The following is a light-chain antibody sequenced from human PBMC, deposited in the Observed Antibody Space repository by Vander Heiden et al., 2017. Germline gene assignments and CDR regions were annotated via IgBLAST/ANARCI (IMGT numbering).Light chain of an antibody. CDR2: RNN. J-gene: IGLJ3*02. V-gene: IGLV1-47*01. CDR3: AAWDDSRSGPV. Sequence: QSVLTQPPSASGTPGQRVTISFSGSSSNIGSNYVYWYHQLPGTAPKLLIYRNNQRPSGVPDRFSGSKSGTSASLAISGLRSEDEADYYCAAWDDSRSGPVFGGGTKLTVL. CDR1: SSNIGSNY.